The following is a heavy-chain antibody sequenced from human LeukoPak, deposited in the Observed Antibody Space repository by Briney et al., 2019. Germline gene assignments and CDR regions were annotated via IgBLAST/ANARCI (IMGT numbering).Heavy chain of an antibody. Sequence: GGSLRLSCAASGFSFSNYGMHWFRQAPGKGLEWVASISYHTSDKFYADSVKGRFTISRDNSLDTLYLQVNSLRAEDTAIYYCAKPTTVTTSYYFDYWGQGTLVTVSS. CDR3: AKPTTVTTSYYFDY. J-gene: IGHJ4*02. D-gene: IGHD4-17*01. V-gene: IGHV3-30*18. CDR2: ISYHTSDK. CDR1: GFSFSNYG.